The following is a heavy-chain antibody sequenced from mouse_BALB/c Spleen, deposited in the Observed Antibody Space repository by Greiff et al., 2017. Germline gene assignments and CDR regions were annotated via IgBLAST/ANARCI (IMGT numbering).Heavy chain of an antibody. J-gene: IGHJ2*01. CDR1: GFNIKDYY. CDR2: IDPENGDT. V-gene: IGHV14-4*02. D-gene: IGHD2-1*01. Sequence: VQLQQSGAELVRSGASVKLSCTASGFNIKDYYMHWVKQRPEQGLEWIGWIDPENGDTEYAPKFQGKATMTADTSSNTAYLQLSSLTSEDTAVYYCNAWARVSYGKVDYWGQGTTLTVSS. CDR3: NAWARVSYGKVDY.